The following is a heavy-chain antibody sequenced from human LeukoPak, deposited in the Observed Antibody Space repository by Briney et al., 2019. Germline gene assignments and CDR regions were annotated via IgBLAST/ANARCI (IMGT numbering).Heavy chain of an antibody. CDR2: INSDGINT. D-gene: IGHD4-17*01. J-gene: IGHJ4*02. CDR3: ARGAHYGDYGGGYFDY. Sequence: GGSLRLSCAASGFTFSNYWMHWVRQAPGKGLVWVSRINSDGINTSYADSVKGRFTISRDNAKNTLNLQMNSLRAEDTAVYYCARGAHYGDYGGGYFDYWGQGTLVTVSS. CDR1: GFTFSNYW. V-gene: IGHV3-74*01.